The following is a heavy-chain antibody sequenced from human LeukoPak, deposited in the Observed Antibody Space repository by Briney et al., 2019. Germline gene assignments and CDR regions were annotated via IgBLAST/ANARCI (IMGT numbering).Heavy chain of an antibody. CDR3: ARAVAGPHYFDY. CDR1: GFTFSYYW. D-gene: IGHD6-19*01. Sequence: PGGSLRLSCATSGFTFSYYWMAWVRQAPGRGLEWVANIKQDGNEKYYVDSVKGRFTISRDNTKNSLYLQLNSLRAEDTAVNYCARAVAGPHYFDYWGQGTLVTVSS. V-gene: IGHV3-7*01. CDR2: IKQDGNEK. J-gene: IGHJ4*02.